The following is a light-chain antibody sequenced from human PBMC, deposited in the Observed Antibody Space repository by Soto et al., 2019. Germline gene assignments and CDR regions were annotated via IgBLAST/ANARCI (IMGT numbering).Light chain of an antibody. Sequence: QSVLTQPASVSGSTGQSITISCSGTSSDVGGYNYVSWYQQNPGKAPKVMIYDVSSRPSGVSDRFSGSKSGNTASLTISGLQAEDEGDYYCSSYTGSSTLIFGGGTKLTVL. CDR1: SSDVGGYNY. J-gene: IGLJ2*01. V-gene: IGLV2-14*01. CDR2: DVS. CDR3: SSYTGSSTLI.